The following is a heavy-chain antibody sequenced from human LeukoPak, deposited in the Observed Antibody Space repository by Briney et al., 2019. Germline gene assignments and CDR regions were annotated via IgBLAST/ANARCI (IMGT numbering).Heavy chain of an antibody. CDR3: TRSLDY. J-gene: IGHJ4*02. CDR2: IKPDGSEI. CDR1: GFXFSGYW. Sequence: PGGSLRLSCAASGFXFSGYWMDWVRQTPGKGLEWVANIKPDGSEIYYVDSVKGRFTISRDNAKNSLYLQMNSLRAEDTAVYYCTRSLDYWGQGTLVTVSS. V-gene: IGHV3-7*02. D-gene: IGHD2-15*01.